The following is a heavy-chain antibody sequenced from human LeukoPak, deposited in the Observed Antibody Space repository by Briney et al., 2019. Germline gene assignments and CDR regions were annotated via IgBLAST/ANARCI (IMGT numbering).Heavy chain of an antibody. Sequence: SVKVSCKASGFTFTSSAVQWVRQARGQRLEWIGWIVVGSGNTNYAQKFQERVTITRDMSPSTAYMELSSLRSEDTAVYYCAAVTTIFGVVIPSFDYWGQGTLVTVSS. CDR1: GFTFTSSA. CDR2: IVVGSGNT. V-gene: IGHV1-58*01. J-gene: IGHJ4*02. D-gene: IGHD3-3*01. CDR3: AAVTTIFGVVIPSFDY.